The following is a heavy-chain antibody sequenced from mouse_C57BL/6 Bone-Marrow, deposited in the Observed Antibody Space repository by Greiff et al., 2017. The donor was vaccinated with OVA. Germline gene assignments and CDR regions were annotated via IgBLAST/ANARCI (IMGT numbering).Heavy chain of an antibody. Sequence: QVQLQQPGAELVMPGASVKLSCKASGYTFTSYWMHWVKQRPGQGLEWIGEIDPSDSYTNYNQKFKSQSTLTVDKSSSTAYMQLSSLTSEDSAVYYCAREGGVRPNVDYWGQGTSLTVSS. V-gene: IGHV1-69*01. CDR1: GYTFTSYW. D-gene: IGHD2-14*01. J-gene: IGHJ2*03. CDR2: IDPSDSYT. CDR3: AREGGVRPNVDY.